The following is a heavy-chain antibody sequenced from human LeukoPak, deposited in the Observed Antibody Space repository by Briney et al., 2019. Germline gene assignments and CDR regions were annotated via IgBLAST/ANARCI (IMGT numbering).Heavy chain of an antibody. CDR3: ARGRSSSWYAACDY. D-gene: IGHD6-13*01. J-gene: IGHJ4*02. CDR1: GYTFTSYA. Sequence: GASVKVSCKASGYTFTSYAMHWVRQAPGQRLEWMGWINAGNGNTKYSQEFQGRVTITRDTSASTAYMELSSLRSEDMAVYYCARGRSSSWYAACDYWGQGTLVTVSS. CDR2: INAGNGNT. V-gene: IGHV1-3*03.